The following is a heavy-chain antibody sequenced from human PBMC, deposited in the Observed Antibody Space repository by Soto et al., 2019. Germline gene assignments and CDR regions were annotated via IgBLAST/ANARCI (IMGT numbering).Heavy chain of an antibody. V-gene: IGHV4-34*01. CDR3: ARDRYNWNY. D-gene: IGHD1-20*01. Sequence: SETLSLTCAVYGGSFSGYYWSWIRQPPGKGLEWIGEINHSGSTNYNPSLKSRVTISVDTSKNQFSLKLSSVTVADTAVYYCARDRYNWNYWGQGTLVTVSS. CDR1: GGSFSGYY. CDR2: INHSGST. J-gene: IGHJ4*02.